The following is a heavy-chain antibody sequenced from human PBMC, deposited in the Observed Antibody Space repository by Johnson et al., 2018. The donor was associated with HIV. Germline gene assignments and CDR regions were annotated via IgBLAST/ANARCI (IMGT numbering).Heavy chain of an antibody. CDR3: VRDATYYYDSSGYHDAFDI. V-gene: IGHV3-30*03. CDR2: ISYDGSDK. J-gene: IGHJ3*02. Sequence: QVQLVESGGGLIQPGGSLRLSCAASGFTVSSNYMSWVRQAPGKGLEWVAFISYDGSDKYYADSVKGRLTISRDSSRNTLYLEMNSLRAEDTAVYYCVRDATYYYDSSGYHDAFDIWGQGTMVTVSS. CDR1: GFTVSSNY. D-gene: IGHD3-22*01.